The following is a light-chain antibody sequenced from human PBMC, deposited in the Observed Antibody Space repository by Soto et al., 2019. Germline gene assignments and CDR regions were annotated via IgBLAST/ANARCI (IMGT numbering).Light chain of an antibody. CDR2: DAS. V-gene: IGKV1-5*01. CDR3: QQYNSYSYT. CDR1: QSISSW. J-gene: IGKJ2*01. Sequence: DIQMTQSPSTLSASVGDRVTITCRASQSISSWLAWYQQKPGKAAKLLIYDASSLESGVPSRFSGSGSGTEFTLTISSLPPDDFATYYYQQYNSYSYTFGQGTKLEIK.